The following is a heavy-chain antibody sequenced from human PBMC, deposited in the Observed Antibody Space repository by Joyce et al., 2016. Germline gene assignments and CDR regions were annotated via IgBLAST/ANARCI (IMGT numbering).Heavy chain of an antibody. CDR1: GFRFSSYW. J-gene: IGHJ3*02. CDR2: INSDWTNT. CDR3: ASNIFLMGGSFDI. V-gene: IGHV3-74*01. D-gene: IGHD2/OR15-2a*01. Sequence: EVHLAESGGGLIQPGGSLRLSCAATGFRFSSYWMHWVRQAPGKGLVCVSRINSDWTNTDYADSVKSRFTISRDNAKNTLFLQMNSLKAEDTAMYYCASNIFLMGGSFDIWGQGTMVTVSS.